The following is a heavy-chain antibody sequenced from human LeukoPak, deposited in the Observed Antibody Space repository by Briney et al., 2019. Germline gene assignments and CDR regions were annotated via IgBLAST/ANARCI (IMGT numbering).Heavy chain of an antibody. CDR3: ARDADNAFDI. J-gene: IGHJ3*02. Sequence: GGSLRLFCAASGFTFSSYAMHWVRQAPGKGLEWVAVISYDGSNKYYADSVKGRFTISRDNSKNTLYLQMNSLRAEDTAVYYCARDADNAFDIWGQGTVVTVSS. CDR2: ISYDGSNK. D-gene: IGHD2-15*01. CDR1: GFTFSSYA. V-gene: IGHV3-30-3*01.